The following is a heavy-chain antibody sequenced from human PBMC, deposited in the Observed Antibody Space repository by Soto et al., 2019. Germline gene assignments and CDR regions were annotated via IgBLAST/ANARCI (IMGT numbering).Heavy chain of an antibody. V-gene: IGHV3-30*18. Sequence: QVQLVESGGGVVQPGRSLRLSCAASGFTFSSYAMHWVRQAPGKGLEWVAVISYDGSDKYYADSVKGRFTISRDNSKNTLNLQMNSLRADDTPVYYCAKAPGELSPESFDYWGQGTLITVSS. CDR1: GFTFSSYA. D-gene: IGHD3-16*02. J-gene: IGHJ4*02. CDR3: AKAPGELSPESFDY. CDR2: ISYDGSDK.